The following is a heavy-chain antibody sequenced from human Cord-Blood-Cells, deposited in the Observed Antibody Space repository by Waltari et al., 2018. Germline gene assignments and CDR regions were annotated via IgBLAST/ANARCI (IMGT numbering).Heavy chain of an antibody. CDR3: ARVVVTAIPDY. CDR1: GGSFRRYY. Sequence: QVQLQPWGAGLLTPSEPLSLTCALYGGSFRRYYCSWIRQPPGKGLEWIGEINHSGSTNYNPSLKSRVTISVDTSKNQFSLKLSSVTAADTAVYYCARVVVTAIPDYWGQGTLVTVSS. CDR2: INHSGST. V-gene: IGHV4-34*01. J-gene: IGHJ4*02. D-gene: IGHD2-21*02.